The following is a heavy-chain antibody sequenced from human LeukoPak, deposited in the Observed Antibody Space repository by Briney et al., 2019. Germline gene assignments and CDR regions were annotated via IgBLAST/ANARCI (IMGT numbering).Heavy chain of an antibody. Sequence: PGRSLRLSCAGSGFTFSSYGMHWVRQAPGKGLEWVALISYDGSNKYYADSVRGRFTISRDNSKNTLYLQMNSLRAEDTAVYYCAKDQGGYCGGDCSPGDYWGQGTLVTVSS. V-gene: IGHV3-30*18. J-gene: IGHJ4*02. CDR3: AKDQGGYCGGDCSPGDY. D-gene: IGHD2-21*02. CDR2: ISYDGSNK. CDR1: GFTFSSYG.